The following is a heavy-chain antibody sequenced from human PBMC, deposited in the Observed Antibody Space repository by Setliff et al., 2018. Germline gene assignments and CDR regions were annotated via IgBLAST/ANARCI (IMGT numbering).Heavy chain of an antibody. CDR3: ARHPYYYGSGTYLDNNNRWFDP. D-gene: IGHD3-10*01. Sequence: GASLKISCKGSGYSFSTCWVGWVRQMPGKGLEWMGIIYPGDSITRYSPSFQGQVTISVDKSINTAYLQWSSLRASDTAIYYCARHPYYYGSGTYLDNNNRWFDPWGQGTLVTVSS. V-gene: IGHV5-51*01. CDR2: IYPGDSIT. J-gene: IGHJ5*02. CDR1: GYSFSTCW.